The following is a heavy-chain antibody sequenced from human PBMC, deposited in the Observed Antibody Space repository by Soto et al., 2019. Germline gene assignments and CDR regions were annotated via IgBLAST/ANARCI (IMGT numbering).Heavy chain of an antibody. V-gene: IGHV1-69*01. Sequence: QVQLVQSGADGKKPGSSVKVSCKASGGTFSSYAISWVRQAPGQGLEWMGGIIPIFGTANYAQKFQARVTITADESTSEAYKELSSLRSEDTAVYYCARKRRYGYGPGEYYFDYWGPGTLVTVSS. CDR3: ARKRRYGYGPGEYYFDY. CDR1: GGTFSSYA. J-gene: IGHJ4*02. D-gene: IGHD5-18*01. CDR2: IIPIFGTA.